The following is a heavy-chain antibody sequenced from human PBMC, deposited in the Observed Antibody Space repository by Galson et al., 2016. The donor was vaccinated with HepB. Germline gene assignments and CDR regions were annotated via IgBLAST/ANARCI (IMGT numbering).Heavy chain of an antibody. J-gene: IGHJ4*02. CDR1: GVTVSNNY. CDR2: IYSGGGT. Sequence: SLRLSCAASGVTVSNNYMSWVRQAPGRGLEWVSVIYSGGGTYYADSVKGRFTISRDNSKNTLYLQMNSLGAEDTAVYYCARDTWTWNGGQGTLVTVSS. CDR3: ARDTWTWN. D-gene: IGHD3/OR15-3a*01. V-gene: IGHV3-66*01.